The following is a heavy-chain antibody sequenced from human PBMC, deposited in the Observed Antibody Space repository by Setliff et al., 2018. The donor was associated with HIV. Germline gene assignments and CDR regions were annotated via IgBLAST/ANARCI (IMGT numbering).Heavy chain of an antibody. CDR1: GASFVGDNH. J-gene: IGHJ4*02. CDR2: VYYNGIT. Sequence: SETLSLTCAVSGASFVGDNHWSWIHQTPERGLEWIGYVYYNGITHYNPSLKSRLTISIDTSGRRFSLNLTSVTALDTAVYFCAKMVRGSLSARRMYYFDSWGQGTMVTV. V-gene: IGHV4-30-4*01. D-gene: IGHD3-10*01. CDR3: AKMVRGSLSARRMYYFDS.